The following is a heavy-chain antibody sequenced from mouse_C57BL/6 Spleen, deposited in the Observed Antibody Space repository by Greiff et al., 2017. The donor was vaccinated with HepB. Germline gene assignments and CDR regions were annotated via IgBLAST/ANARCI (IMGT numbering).Heavy chain of an antibody. CDR1: GYAFSSSW. CDR3: ARRGYDYDYAMDY. V-gene: IGHV1-82*01. D-gene: IGHD2-4*01. Sequence: VQLQQSGPELVKPGASVKISCKASGYAFSSSWMNWVKQRPGKGLEWIGRIYPGDGDTNYNGKFKGKATLTADKSSSTAYMQLSSLTSEDSAVYVCARRGYDYDYAMDYWGQGTSVTVSS. CDR2: IYPGDGDT. J-gene: IGHJ4*01.